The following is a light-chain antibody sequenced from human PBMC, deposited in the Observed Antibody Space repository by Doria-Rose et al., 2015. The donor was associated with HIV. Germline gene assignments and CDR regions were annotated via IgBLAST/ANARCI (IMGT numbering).Light chain of an antibody. J-gene: IGKJ1*01. CDR2: DGS. Sequence: TQSPGTLSLSPGERATLSCRASQSFSSTYLAWYQQKPGQAPSLLSYDGSTRAAGIPDRFSASGSETDFTLTINRLEPEDFAPYYCHQYGTSWTFGQGTKVEI. CDR3: HQYGTSWT. CDR1: QSFSSTY. V-gene: IGKV3-20*01.